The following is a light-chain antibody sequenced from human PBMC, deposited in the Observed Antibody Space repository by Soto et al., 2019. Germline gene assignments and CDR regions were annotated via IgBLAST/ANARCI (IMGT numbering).Light chain of an antibody. J-gene: IGLJ3*02. CDR2: EVS. V-gene: IGLV2-14*03. CDR3: SSYSTSLTLEV. Sequence: QSALTQPASVSGSPGQSITISCTGTTSDIGTYNYVSWYQQHPGKAPKLMIYEVSDRPSGVSDRFSGSKSGNTASLTISGLQAEDEADYYCSSYSTSLTLEVFGGGTKVTVL. CDR1: TSDIGTYNY.